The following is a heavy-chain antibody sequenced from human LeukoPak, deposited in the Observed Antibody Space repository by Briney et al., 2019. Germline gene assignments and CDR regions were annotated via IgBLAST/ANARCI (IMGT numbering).Heavy chain of an antibody. CDR2: IRYDGSNK. CDR1: GFTFSSYG. CDR3: AKTDYYGSGDLDY. Sequence: GGSLRLSCAASGFTFSSYGMHWVRQAPGKGLEWVAFIRYDGSNKYYAGSVKGRFTISRDNSKNTLYLQMNSLRAEDTAVYYCAKTDYYGSGDLDYWGQGTLVTVSS. J-gene: IGHJ4*02. D-gene: IGHD3-10*01. V-gene: IGHV3-30*02.